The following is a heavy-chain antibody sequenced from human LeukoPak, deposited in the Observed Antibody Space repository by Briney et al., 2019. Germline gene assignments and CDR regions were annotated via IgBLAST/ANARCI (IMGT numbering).Heavy chain of an antibody. CDR1: GGSFSGYY. Sequence: SETLSLTCAVYGGSFSGYYWSWIRQPPGKGLEWIGEINHSGSTNYNPSLKSRVTISVDTSKNQFSLKLSSATAADTAVYYCALYGDYERGFDYWGQGTLVTVSS. CDR3: ALYGDYERGFDY. V-gene: IGHV4-34*01. D-gene: IGHD4-17*01. J-gene: IGHJ4*02. CDR2: INHSGST.